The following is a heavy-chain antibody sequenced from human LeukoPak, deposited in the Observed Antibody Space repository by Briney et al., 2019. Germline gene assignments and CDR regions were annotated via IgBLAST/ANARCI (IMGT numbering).Heavy chain of an antibody. Sequence: SQTLSLTCTVSGGSISSGGYYWSWIRQHPGKGLEWIGYIYYSGSTYYNPSLKSRVTISVDTSKNQFSLKLSSVTAADTAVYYCARNGKPYYYDSSGYLSWWGQGTLVTVSS. D-gene: IGHD3-22*01. CDR3: ARNGKPYYYDSSGYLSW. CDR1: GGSISSGGYY. CDR2: IYYSGST. J-gene: IGHJ4*02. V-gene: IGHV4-31*03.